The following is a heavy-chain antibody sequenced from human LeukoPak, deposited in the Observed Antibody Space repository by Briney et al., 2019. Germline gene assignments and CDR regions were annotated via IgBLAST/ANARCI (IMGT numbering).Heavy chain of an antibody. CDR3: ARGPDGGYYSDAFDI. D-gene: IGHD3-3*01. V-gene: IGHV3-30*04. J-gene: IGHJ3*02. CDR1: GFTFSSFS. Sequence: GGSLRLSCAASGFTFSSFSMHWVRQAPGKGLEWVALISYDGSNKFYADSVKGRFTISRDNSKNTLYLQVNSLTTEDTAVYYCARGPDGGYYSDAFDIWGQGTRVTVSS. CDR2: ISYDGSNK.